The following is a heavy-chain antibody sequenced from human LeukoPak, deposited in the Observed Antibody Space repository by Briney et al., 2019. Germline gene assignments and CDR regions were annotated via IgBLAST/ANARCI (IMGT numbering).Heavy chain of an antibody. CDR3: ARGLQERDIIRGFDL. V-gene: IGHV4-4*07. J-gene: IGHJ4*01. D-gene: IGHD3-10*01. CDR2: IYTSGST. Sequence: SETLSLTCTVSGGSISSYYWSWIRQPAGKGLEWIGRIYTSGSTNYNPSLKGRVTMSVDTSKNHFSLTLNSVTAADTALYFCARGLQERDIIRGFDLWGPGILVTVSS. CDR1: GGSISSYY.